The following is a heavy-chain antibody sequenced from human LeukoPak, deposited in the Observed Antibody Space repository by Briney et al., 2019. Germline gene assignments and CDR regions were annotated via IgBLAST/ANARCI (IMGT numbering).Heavy chain of an antibody. V-gene: IGHV4-34*01. CDR2: IHYTGGT. J-gene: IGHJ4*02. CDR1: GGSISGYY. CDR3: ARGNILSGYCFDF. D-gene: IGHD3-9*01. Sequence: PSETLSLTCAVSGGSISGYYWSWIRQPPGKGLEWVGEIHYTGGTSYNPPLKSRATISIDTSKNQLSLKLSSVTAADTAVYYCARGNILSGYCFDFWGQGGLVTVPS.